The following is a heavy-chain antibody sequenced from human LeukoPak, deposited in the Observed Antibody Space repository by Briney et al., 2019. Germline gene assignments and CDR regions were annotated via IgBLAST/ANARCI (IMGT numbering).Heavy chain of an antibody. V-gene: IGHV3-74*01. CDR1: GFTFSSYW. CDR3: AAVVSSGSPFDY. CDR2: INGDGSST. Sequence: GGSLRLSCAASGFTFSSYWVHWVRQAPGKGLVWVSRINGDGSSTSYADSVKGRFTISRDNAKNTLYLQMTSLRVEDTAVYYCAAVVSSGSPFDYWGQGTLVTVSS. J-gene: IGHJ4*02. D-gene: IGHD6-25*01.